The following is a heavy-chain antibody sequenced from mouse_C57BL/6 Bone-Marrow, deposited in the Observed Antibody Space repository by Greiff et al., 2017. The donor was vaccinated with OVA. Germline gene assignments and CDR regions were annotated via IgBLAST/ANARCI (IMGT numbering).Heavy chain of an antibody. CDR3: ARGGCAYGYDGCAY. D-gene: IGHD2-2*01. Sequence: EVQLQQSGPELVKPGASVKISCKASGYTFTDYYMNWVKQSHGKSLEWIGDINPNNGGTSYNQKFKGKATLTVDKSSRTAYMELRSLTSEDSAVYYCARGGCAYGYDGCAYWGQGTLVTVSA. CDR2: INPNNGGT. J-gene: IGHJ3*01. V-gene: IGHV1-26*01. CDR1: GYTFTDYY.